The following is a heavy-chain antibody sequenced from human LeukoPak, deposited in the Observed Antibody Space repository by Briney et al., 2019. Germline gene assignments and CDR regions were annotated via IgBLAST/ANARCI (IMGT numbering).Heavy chain of an antibody. V-gene: IGHV3-33*06. CDR3: AKLWRGSYPRYFDY. CDR2: IWYDGSNK. CDR1: AFTFSSYG. D-gene: IGHD1-26*01. J-gene: IGHJ4*02. Sequence: GGSLRLSCAASAFTFSSYGMHWVRQAPGKGLEWVAVIWYDGSNKYYADSVKGRFTISRDNSKNTLYLQMNSLSAEDSAIYYCAKLWRGSYPRYFDYWGQGALVTVSS.